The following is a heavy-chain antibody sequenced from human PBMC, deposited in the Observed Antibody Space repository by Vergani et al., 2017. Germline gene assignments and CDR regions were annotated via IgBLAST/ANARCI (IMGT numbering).Heavy chain of an antibody. V-gene: IGHV3-21*01. J-gene: IGHJ5*02. Sequence: EVQLVESGGGLVKPGGSLRLSCAASGFTFSSYSMNWVRQAPGKGLEWVSSISSSSSYIYYADSVKGRFTISRDNSKNTLYLQMNSLRAEDTAVYYCAKDRYYDILTGYYHWGQGTLVTVSS. CDR3: AKDRYYDILTGYYH. CDR1: GFTFSSYS. D-gene: IGHD3-9*01. CDR2: ISSSSSYI.